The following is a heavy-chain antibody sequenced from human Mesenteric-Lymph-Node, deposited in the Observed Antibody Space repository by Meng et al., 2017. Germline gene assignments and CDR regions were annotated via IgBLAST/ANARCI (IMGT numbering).Heavy chain of an antibody. CDR2: IHSSGST. J-gene: IGHJ5*02. Sequence: VTLKESEPGRVKPLQSLSLTCTVSGGSISSGGYYWSWIRQHPGKGLEWIGYIHSSGSTYYNPSLRSRLTISVDTSKNQFSLKLSSVTAADTAVYYCARASYGSGSPLGESWFDPWGQGTLVTVSS. CDR3: ARASYGSGSPLGESWFDP. V-gene: IGHV4-31*03. CDR1: GGSISSGGYY. D-gene: IGHD3-10*01.